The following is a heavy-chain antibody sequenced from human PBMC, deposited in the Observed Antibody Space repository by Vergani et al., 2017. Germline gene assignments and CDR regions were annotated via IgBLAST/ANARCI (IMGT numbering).Heavy chain of an antibody. J-gene: IGHJ4*02. CDR3: AREAKRVRPTGTSARLMDY. CDR2: IYYSGSP. Sequence: QVQLQESGPGLVKPSQTLSLTCTVSGGSISSGGYYWSWIRQHPGKGLEWIGYIYYSGSPYYKPSLKSRVTISVDTSKNQFSLKLSSVTAAETAVYYCAREAKRVRPTGTSARLMDYWGQGTLVTVSS. CDR1: GGSISSGGYY. V-gene: IGHV4-31*03. D-gene: IGHD1-14*01.